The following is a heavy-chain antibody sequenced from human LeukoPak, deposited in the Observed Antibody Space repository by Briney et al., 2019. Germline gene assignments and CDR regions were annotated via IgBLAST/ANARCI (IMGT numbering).Heavy chain of an antibody. V-gene: IGHV1-18*01. CDR3: ARDQGGVGATKKHWFDP. D-gene: IGHD1-26*01. J-gene: IGHJ5*02. CDR1: GYTFTSYG. Sequence: ASVKVSCKASGYTFTSYGISWVRQAPGQGLEWMGWISAYNGNTNYAQKLQGRVTMTTDTSTSTAYMELRSLRSDDTAVYYCARDQGGVGATKKHWFDPWGQGTLVTVSS. CDR2: ISAYNGNT.